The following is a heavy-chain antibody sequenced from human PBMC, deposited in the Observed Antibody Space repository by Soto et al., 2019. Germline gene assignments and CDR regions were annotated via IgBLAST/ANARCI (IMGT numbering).Heavy chain of an antibody. J-gene: IGHJ4*02. CDR2: MNPTSGDT. D-gene: IGHD3-10*01. Sequence: QVQLVQSGAEVKKPGASVKVSCKASGYTFSSYDINWVRQATGQGLEWMGWMNPTSGDTGYAQKFQGRVTXXRXTYXTTAYMELYSLRSEDTAVYYCAKVSRRGSAIDFDYWGQGTLVTVSP. CDR1: GYTFSSYD. V-gene: IGHV1-8*01. CDR3: AKVSRRGSAIDFDY.